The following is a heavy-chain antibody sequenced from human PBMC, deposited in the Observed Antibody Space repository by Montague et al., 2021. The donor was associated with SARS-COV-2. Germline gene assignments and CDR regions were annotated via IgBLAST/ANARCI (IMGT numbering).Heavy chain of an antibody. CDR2: FDPEDGET. D-gene: IGHD6-13*01. V-gene: IGHV1-24*01. CDR3: ATGPGTAAAGTNWFDP. CDR1: GYTLTELS. Sequence: SVKVSCKVSGYTLTELSMHWVRQTPGKGLEWMGGFDPEDGETIYAQKFQGRVTMTGDTSTDTAYMELSSLRSEDTAVYYCATGPGTAAAGTNWFDPWGQGTLVTVSS. J-gene: IGHJ5*02.